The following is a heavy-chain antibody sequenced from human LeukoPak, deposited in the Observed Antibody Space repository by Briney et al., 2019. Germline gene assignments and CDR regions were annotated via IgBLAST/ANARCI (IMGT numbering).Heavy chain of an antibody. CDR1: GGSISSGGYS. J-gene: IGHJ4*02. CDR3: ARVSGSNYMGYYFDY. Sequence: PSETLSLTCAVSGGSISSGGYSWSWIRQPPGKGLEWIGYIYHSGSTYYNPSLKSRVTISVDRSKNQFSLKLSSVTAADTAVYYCARVSGSNYMGYYFDYWGQGTLVTVSS. D-gene: IGHD4-11*01. V-gene: IGHV4-30-2*01. CDR2: IYHSGST.